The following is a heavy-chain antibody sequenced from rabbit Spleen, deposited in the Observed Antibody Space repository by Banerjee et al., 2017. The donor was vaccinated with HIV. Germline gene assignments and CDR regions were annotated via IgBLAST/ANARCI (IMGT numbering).Heavy chain of an antibody. CDR3: ARDTSSSFSSYGMDL. V-gene: IGHV1S40*01. D-gene: IGHD1-1*01. CDR1: GVSFSGSSY. Sequence: QSLEESGGDLVKPGASLTLTCIASGVSFSGSSYMCWVRQAPGKGLEWIACINVITGKAVYANWAKGRFTCSKTSSTTVTLQMTRLTAADTATYFCARDTSSSFSSYGMDLWGQGTLVTVS. J-gene: IGHJ3*01. CDR2: INVITGKA.